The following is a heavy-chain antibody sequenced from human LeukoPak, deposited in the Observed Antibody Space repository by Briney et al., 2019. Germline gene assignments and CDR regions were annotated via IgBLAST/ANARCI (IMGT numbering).Heavy chain of an antibody. CDR3: ARDQPHAQY. Sequence: GGSLRLSCAASGFTFSSYAMSWVRQAPGKGLEWVANIKQDGSEKYYVDSVKGRFTISRDNAKNSLYLQMNSLRVEDTAVYYCARDQPHAQYWGQGTLVTVSS. CDR1: GFTFSSYA. J-gene: IGHJ4*02. CDR2: IKQDGSEK. V-gene: IGHV3-7*01.